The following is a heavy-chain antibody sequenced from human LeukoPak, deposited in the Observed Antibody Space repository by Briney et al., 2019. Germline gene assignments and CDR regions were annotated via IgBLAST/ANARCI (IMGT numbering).Heavy chain of an antibody. CDR1: GFTFSSSA. J-gene: IGHJ4*02. D-gene: IGHD3-22*01. CDR3: AKEGGAAHYDSSGYYEL. V-gene: IGHV3-23*01. CDR2: ISASGGST. Sequence: PGGSLRLSCAASGFTFSSSAMSWVRQVPGKGLEWVSGISASGGSTSYADSVRGRFTISRDNSKNTLYLQMNSLRAEDTAVYYCAKEGGAAHYDSSGYYELWGQGTLVTVSS.